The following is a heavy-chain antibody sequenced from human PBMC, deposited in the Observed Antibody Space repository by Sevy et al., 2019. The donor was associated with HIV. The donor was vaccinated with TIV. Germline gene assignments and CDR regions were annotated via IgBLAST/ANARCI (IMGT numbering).Heavy chain of an antibody. D-gene: IGHD5-12*01. CDR1: GFTFSNYA. CDR3: ARVDEQRWLRLYYFDY. J-gene: IGHJ4*02. V-gene: IGHV3-30*04. CDR2: ISYDGSNK. Sequence: GGCLRLSCAASGFTFSNYAMHWVRQAPGKGLEWVAVISYDGSNKYYADSVKGRFTISRDNSKNTLYLQMNSLRAEDTAVYYCARVDEQRWLRLYYFDYWGQGTLVTVSS.